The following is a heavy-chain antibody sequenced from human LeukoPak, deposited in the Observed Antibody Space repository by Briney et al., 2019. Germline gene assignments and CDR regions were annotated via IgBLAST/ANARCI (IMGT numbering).Heavy chain of an antibody. D-gene: IGHD3-10*01. CDR2: ISAYNGNT. CDR1: GYTFTSYG. V-gene: IGHV1-18*04. CDR3: ARDTVYGSGSYFTFDY. Sequence: GASVTVSCTASGYTFTSYGISWVREPPGQGLEWMGWISAYNGNTNYAQKLPGRVTMTTDTSTSTAYRELRSLRSDDTAVYYCARDTVYGSGSYFTFDYWGQGTLVTVSS. J-gene: IGHJ4*02.